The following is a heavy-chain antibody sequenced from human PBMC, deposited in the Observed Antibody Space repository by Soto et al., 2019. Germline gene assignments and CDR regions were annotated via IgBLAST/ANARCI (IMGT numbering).Heavy chain of an antibody. V-gene: IGHV3-15*07. J-gene: IGHJ6*02. CDR3: ATDSDCSRTRCPGPNYYYGLDG. CDR2: IKIKADGGTI. Sequence: DVQLVGSGGGLVKPGGSLRLSCAASGFTFSNAWMHWVRQAPGKGLEWVGRIKIKADGGTIDYAAAVEGRFTIARDDSQNTLYLQMNSLKTEDTAVYYCATDSDCSRTRCPGPNYYYGLDGWGQGTTGTVSS. D-gene: IGHD2-2*01. CDR1: GFTFSNAW.